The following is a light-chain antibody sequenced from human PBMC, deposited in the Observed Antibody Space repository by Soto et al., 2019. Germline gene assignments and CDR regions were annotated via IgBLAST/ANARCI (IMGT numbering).Light chain of an antibody. Sequence: EIVMTQSPAILSVSPGERATLSCRASQSVSSNLAWYQQKPGQAPRLLIYGASTRATGIPARFSGSGSGTEFTLTIGSLQSEDFAVYYCQQYNKFPSLTFGGGTKVEIK. CDR2: GAS. CDR3: QQYNKFPSLT. V-gene: IGKV3-15*01. CDR1: QSVSSN. J-gene: IGKJ4*01.